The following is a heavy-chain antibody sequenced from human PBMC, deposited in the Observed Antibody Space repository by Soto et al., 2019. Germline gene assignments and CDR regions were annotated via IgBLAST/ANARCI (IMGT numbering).Heavy chain of an antibody. CDR1: GFSLTSSGAG. V-gene: IGHV2-5*01. CDR3: AHSPFYDSSGYPVY. J-gene: IGHJ4*02. Sequence: QITLKESGPTLVKPTQTLTLTCSFSGFSLTSSGAGVAWIRQPPGKALEWLALIYWNDDKRYTPSLKSRLTITKDTSRNQVVLTMTNMDPVDTATYFCAHSPFYDSSGYPVYWGQGTLVTVSS. CDR2: IYWNDDK. D-gene: IGHD3-22*01.